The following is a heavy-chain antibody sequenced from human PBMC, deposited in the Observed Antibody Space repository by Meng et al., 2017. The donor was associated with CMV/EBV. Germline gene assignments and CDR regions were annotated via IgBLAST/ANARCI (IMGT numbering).Heavy chain of an antibody. J-gene: IGHJ2*01. V-gene: IGHV1-46*01. CDR3: ARSGSTTSQQPGYFDL. Sequence: ASMKVSCKASGYTLSHYWMHWVRQAPGQGLEWVGIINPSGGSTTYAQKFQGRVVLTRDTSTSTVYMDLSSLRSEDRAVYYCARSGSTTSQQPGYFDLWGRGTLVTVSS. D-gene: IGHD2-2*01. CDR1: GYTLSHYW. CDR2: INPSGGST.